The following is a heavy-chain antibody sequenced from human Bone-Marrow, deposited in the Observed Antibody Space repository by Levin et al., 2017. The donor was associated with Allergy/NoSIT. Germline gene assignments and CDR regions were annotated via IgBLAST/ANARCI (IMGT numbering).Heavy chain of an antibody. Sequence: GGSLRLSCAASGFTFSAFGMHWVRQAPGRGLEWVAVVSHDGSHRVYADSVKARFTISRDNSKKIHYLQMDSLGPEDTAVYYCSRDRGEWDQFYLDSWGQGILVTVSS. CDR1: GFTFSAFG. V-gene: IGHV3-33*01. CDR2: VSHDGSHR. CDR3: SRDRGEWDQFYLDS. D-gene: IGHD1-26*01. J-gene: IGHJ4*02.